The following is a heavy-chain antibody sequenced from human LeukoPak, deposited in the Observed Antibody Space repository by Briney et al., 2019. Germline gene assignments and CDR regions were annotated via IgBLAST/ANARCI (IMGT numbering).Heavy chain of an antibody. V-gene: IGHV3-23*01. CDR3: AKDRPNYYDSSGHYYRRNGDY. D-gene: IGHD3-22*01. J-gene: IGHJ4*02. Sequence: PGGSLRLSCAASGFTFSIYAMSWVRQPPGKGLEWVSSTTSAGTGTFYADSVKGRFTISRDNSENTLYLQMNSLRAEDTAIYYCAKDRPNYYDSSGHYYRRNGDYWGQGTLVTVSS. CDR2: TTSAGTGT. CDR1: GFTFSIYA.